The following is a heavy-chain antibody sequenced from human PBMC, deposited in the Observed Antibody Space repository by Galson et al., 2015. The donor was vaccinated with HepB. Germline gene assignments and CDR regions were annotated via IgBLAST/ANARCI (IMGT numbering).Heavy chain of an antibody. V-gene: IGHV1-18*04. D-gene: IGHD3-9*01. CDR3: AREYYYILTGYYRNWYFDL. CDR1: GYTFTSYG. CDR2: ISAYNGNT. Sequence: SVKVSCKASGYTFTSYGISWVRQAPGQGLEWMGWISAYNGNTNYAQKLQGRVTMTTDTSTSTAYMELRSLRSDDTAVYYCAREYYYILTGYYRNWYFDLWGRGTLVTVSS. J-gene: IGHJ2*01.